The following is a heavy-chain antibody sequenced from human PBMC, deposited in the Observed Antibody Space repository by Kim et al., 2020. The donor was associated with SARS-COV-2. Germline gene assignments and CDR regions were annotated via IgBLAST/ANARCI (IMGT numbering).Heavy chain of an antibody. V-gene: IGHV6-1*01. CDR1: GDSVSSNIAT. CDR2: TYYRSRWLN. J-gene: IGHJ4*02. CDR3: ARAAGGQSGLDF. D-gene: IGHD6-13*01. Sequence: SQTLSLTCVISGDSVSSNIATWNWVRQSPSRGLEWLGRTYYRSRWLNEYATSVKSRITINPATPKNQFSLQLSSVTPGDTAVYYCARAAGGQSGLDFWGQGTLVTVSS.